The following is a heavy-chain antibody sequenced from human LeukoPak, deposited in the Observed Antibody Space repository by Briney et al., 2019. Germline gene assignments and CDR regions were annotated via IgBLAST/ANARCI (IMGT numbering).Heavy chain of an antibody. CDR3: ARNRDSGSLDAFDI. CDR1: GYSFTTYW. CDR2: IYPGDSDT. D-gene: IGHD3-10*01. V-gene: IGHV5-51*01. Sequence: GASLKISCNGSGYSFTTYWIGWVRQMPVKGLQWMGIIYPGDSDTRYSPSFQGQVTISGAKSISTAYLQWSSLKASDTAMYYCARNRDSGSLDAFDIWGQGTMVTVSS. J-gene: IGHJ3*02.